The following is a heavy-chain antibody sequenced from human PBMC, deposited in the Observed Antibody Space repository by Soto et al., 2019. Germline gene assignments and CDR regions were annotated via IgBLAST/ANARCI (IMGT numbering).Heavy chain of an antibody. Sequence: SVKVSCKASGFTFTSSAVQWVRQARGQRLEWIGWIVVGSGNTNYAQKFQERVTITRDMSTSTAYMELSSLRSEDTAVYYCAADRALEWLLPPSHRGSDYYYYGMDVWGQGTTVTVSS. V-gene: IGHV1-58*01. D-gene: IGHD3-3*01. J-gene: IGHJ6*02. CDR2: IVVGSGNT. CDR1: GFTFTSSA. CDR3: AADRALEWLLPPSHRGSDYYYYGMDV.